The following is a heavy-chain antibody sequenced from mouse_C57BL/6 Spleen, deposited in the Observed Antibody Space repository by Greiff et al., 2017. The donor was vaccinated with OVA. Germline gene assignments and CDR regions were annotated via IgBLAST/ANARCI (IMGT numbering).Heavy chain of an antibody. Sequence: EVQLQQSGPELVKPGASVKISCKASGYTFTDYYMNWVKQSHGKSLEWIGDINPNNGGTSYNQKFKGKATLTVDKSSSTAYMELRSLTSEDSAVYYCARSGIYYGNLGYWGQGTSVTVSS. J-gene: IGHJ4*01. CDR2: INPNNGGT. CDR1: GYTFTDYY. V-gene: IGHV1-26*01. D-gene: IGHD2-1*01. CDR3: ARSGIYYGNLGY.